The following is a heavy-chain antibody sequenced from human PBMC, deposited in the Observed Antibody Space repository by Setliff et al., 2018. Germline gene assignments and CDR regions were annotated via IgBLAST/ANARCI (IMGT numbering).Heavy chain of an antibody. J-gene: IGHJ4*02. V-gene: IGHV3-23*01. CDR1: GFTFSSYA. CDR3: AKSLRGDHWNYGGFGS. Sequence: GGSLRLSCATSGFTFSSYAMAWVRQAPGKGLEWVSGSSGSGYSTYYAESVKGRFTVSRDHSKDTLYLQMNSLRDEDTAIYFCAKSLRGDHWNYGGFGSWGQGALVTVSS. D-gene: IGHD1-7*01. CDR2: SSGSGYST.